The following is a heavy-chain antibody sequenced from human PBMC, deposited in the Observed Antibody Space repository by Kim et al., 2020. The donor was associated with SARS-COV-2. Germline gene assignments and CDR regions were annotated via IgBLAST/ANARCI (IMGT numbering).Heavy chain of an antibody. V-gene: IGHV3-23*03. J-gene: IGHJ3*02. D-gene: IGHD6-13*01. CDR3: ARVAETKLAGKDAFDI. Sequence: QGRYTISRDDSKNPGYLQMNSLRAEDTAVYYCARVAETKLAGKDAFDIWGQGTMVTVSS.